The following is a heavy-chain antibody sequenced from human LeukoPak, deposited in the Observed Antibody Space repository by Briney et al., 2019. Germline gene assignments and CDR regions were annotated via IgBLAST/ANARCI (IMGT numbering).Heavy chain of an antibody. CDR3: ASSPPYYDFWSGYSAALDY. Sequence: SETLSLTCTVSGGSISGSSYFWGWIRQPPGKGLEWIGSIYYSGNTYYNPSLKSRVTISVDTSKNQFSLKLSSVTAADTAVYYCASSPPYYDFWSGYSAALDYWGQGTLVTVSS. CDR1: GGSISGSSYF. CDR2: IYYSGNT. J-gene: IGHJ4*02. V-gene: IGHV4-39*01. D-gene: IGHD3-3*01.